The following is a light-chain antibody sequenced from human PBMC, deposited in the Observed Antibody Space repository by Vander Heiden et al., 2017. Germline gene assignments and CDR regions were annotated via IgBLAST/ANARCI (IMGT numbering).Light chain of an antibody. J-gene: IGKJ4*01. V-gene: IGKV1-39*01. CDR1: QSISSY. Sequence: DIQMTQSPSSLSASVGDRVTTTCRASQSISSYLNWYQQKPGKAPKLLIYAASSLQSGVPSRFSGSGSGTDFTLTISSLQPEDFATYYCQQGYSTPLTFGGGTKVEIK. CDR3: QQGYSTPLT. CDR2: AAS.